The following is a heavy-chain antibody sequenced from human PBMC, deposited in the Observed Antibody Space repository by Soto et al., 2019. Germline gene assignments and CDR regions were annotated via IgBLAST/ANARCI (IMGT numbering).Heavy chain of an antibody. Sequence: SGGSLRLPWATSDFIFTDAWMNWVRQAPGKGLEWVGRIKTKAQGETKDYAAPVKGRFTISRDDSRNTLHLQMTSLRTEDTALYYCTTGSYEGYWGQGVLVTVSS. J-gene: IGHJ4*02. CDR1: DFIFTDAW. CDR2: IKTKAQGETK. V-gene: IGHV3-15*07. CDR3: TTGSYEGY. D-gene: IGHD3-3*01.